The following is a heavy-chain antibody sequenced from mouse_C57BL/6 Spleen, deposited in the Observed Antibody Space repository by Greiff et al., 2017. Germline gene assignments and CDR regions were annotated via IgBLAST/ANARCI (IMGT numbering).Heavy chain of an antibody. D-gene: IGHD1-1*01. Sequence: QVQLKQSGAELVKPGASVKLSCKASGYTFTSYWMHWVKQRPGQGLEWIGMIHPNSGSTNYNEKFKSKATLTVDKSSSTAYMQLSSLTSEDSAVYYCARGTTVVASGDWGQGTTLTVSS. J-gene: IGHJ2*01. CDR3: ARGTTVVASGD. CDR1: GYTFTSYW. V-gene: IGHV1-64*01. CDR2: IHPNSGST.